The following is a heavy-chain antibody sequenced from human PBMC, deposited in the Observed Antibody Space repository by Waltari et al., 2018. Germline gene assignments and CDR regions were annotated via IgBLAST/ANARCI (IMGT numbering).Heavy chain of an antibody. V-gene: IGHV3-30*18. J-gene: IGHJ6*02. CDR1: GFNFSTYG. CDR2: ISHDGSTR. D-gene: IGHD5-18*01. CDR3: AKGLWEEPPYYYYAMDV. Sequence: QVQLVESGGGVVQPGRSLRLSCEASGFNFSTYGMHVPRQAPGKGLEWVTLISHDGSTRKYADSVKGRFTISRDNSKNTLHLQLNSLRAEDTAVYYCAKGLWEEPPYYYYAMDVWGPGTTVTVSS.